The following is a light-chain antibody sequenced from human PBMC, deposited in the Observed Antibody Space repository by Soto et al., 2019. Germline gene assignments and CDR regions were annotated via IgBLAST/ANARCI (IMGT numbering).Light chain of an antibody. Sequence: EIVMTQSPATLSVSPGERATLSCRASQSVRNTLAWYQQIPGQAPRLLIYGASTRATGITARFSGSGSGTEFTLTISSLQSEDFAVYYCQQYNDWPRTFGQGTKLEIK. CDR1: QSVRNT. V-gene: IGKV3D-15*01. J-gene: IGKJ2*01. CDR3: QQYNDWPRT. CDR2: GAS.